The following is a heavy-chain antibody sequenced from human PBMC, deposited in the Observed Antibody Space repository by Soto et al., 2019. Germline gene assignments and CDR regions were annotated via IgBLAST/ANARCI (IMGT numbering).Heavy chain of an antibody. CDR1: GYTFNTFY. Sequence: ASVKVSCTASGYTFNTFYIHWVRQAPGQGLEWMGIINPSGGSTTYAQKFQGRVTMTRDTSTSTVYMELSSLRSEDTALYYCARSDFDWLSQARYYFDYWGQGTLVTVSS. D-gene: IGHD3-9*01. CDR3: ARSDFDWLSQARYYFDY. CDR2: INPSGGST. V-gene: IGHV1-46*02. J-gene: IGHJ4*02.